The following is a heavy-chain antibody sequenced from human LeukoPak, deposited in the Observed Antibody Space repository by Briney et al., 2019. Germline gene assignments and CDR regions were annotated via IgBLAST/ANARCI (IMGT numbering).Heavy chain of an antibody. D-gene: IGHD6-6*01. CDR1: GFTFSSYA. J-gene: IGHJ4*02. CDR2: ISYDGSNK. Sequence: PGGSLRLSCAASGFTFSSYAMHWVRQAPGKGLEWVAVISYDGSNKYYADSVKGRFTIPRDNSKNTLYLQMNSLRAEDMAVYYCARDQLDQYYFDYWGQGTLVIVSS. CDR3: ARDQLDQYYFDY. V-gene: IGHV3-30*01.